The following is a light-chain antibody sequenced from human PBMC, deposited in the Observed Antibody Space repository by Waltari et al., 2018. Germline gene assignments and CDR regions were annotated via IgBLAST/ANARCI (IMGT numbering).Light chain of an antibody. CDR3: QQCYTTPPT. Sequence: DIVMTQSPDSLAVSLGERATINCKSSQSVLYSSNNKNYLAWYQQKPGQPPKLLIYWASTRESGVPDRFSGSGSGTDFTLTISSLQAEDVAVYYCQQCYTTPPTFGQGTKVEI. V-gene: IGKV4-1*01. CDR2: WAS. CDR1: QSVLYSSNNKNY. J-gene: IGKJ1*01.